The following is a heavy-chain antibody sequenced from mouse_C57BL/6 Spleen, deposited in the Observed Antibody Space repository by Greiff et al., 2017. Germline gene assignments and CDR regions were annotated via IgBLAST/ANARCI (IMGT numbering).Heavy chain of an antibody. Sequence: QVQLQQPGTELVKPGASVKLSCKASGYTFTSYWMHWVKQRTGQGLEWIGEIYPRSGNTYYNEKFKGKATLTADKSSSTAYMELRSLTSEDSAVYFCARSEDYDGFAYWGQGTLVTVSA. D-gene: IGHD2-4*01. CDR1: GYTFTSYW. V-gene: IGHV1-81*01. CDR3: ARSEDYDGFAY. CDR2: IYPRSGNT. J-gene: IGHJ3*01.